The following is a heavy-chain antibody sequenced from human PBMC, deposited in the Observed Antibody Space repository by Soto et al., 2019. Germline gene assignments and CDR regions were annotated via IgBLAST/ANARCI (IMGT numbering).Heavy chain of an antibody. CDR1: GFAFSSYE. V-gene: IGHV3-48*03. J-gene: IGHJ6*02. D-gene: IGHD3-10*01. CDR2: ISSTSATI. Sequence: SCTASGFAFSSYEMNWVRQAPGKGPEWVSYISSTSATIHYVDSVKGRFTISRDNAKNSVYLQMNSLRAEDSAIYYCARAAGIMTRGFHGMDVWGQGTTVTDSS. CDR3: ARAAGIMTRGFHGMDV.